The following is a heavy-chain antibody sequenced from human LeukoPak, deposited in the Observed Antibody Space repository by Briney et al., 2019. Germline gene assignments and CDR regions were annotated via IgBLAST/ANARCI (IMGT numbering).Heavy chain of an antibody. CDR1: GFTFSSYS. CDR2: ISSSSSYI. J-gene: IGHJ5*02. D-gene: IGHD6-13*01. CDR3: VRGFSTNWYNWFDP. Sequence: PGGSLRLSCAASGFTFSSYSMNWVRQAPGKGLEWVSSISSSSSYIYYADSVKGRFTISRDNAKNSLYLQMNSLRAEDTAVYYCVRGFSTNWYNWFDPWGQGTLVTVSS. V-gene: IGHV3-21*01.